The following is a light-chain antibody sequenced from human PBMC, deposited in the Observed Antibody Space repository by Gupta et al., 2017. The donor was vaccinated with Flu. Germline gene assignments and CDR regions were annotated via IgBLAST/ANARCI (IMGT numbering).Light chain of an antibody. CDR1: SGSIASNY. CDR2: VEN. CDR3: QYYDSRNHGLV. Sequence: TISCTRSSGSIASNYVQWYQQRPGSSPNTVIYVENRKPSGVPDRFSGSIDSAYNSAYPTTSGLKTEEEAEDDCQYYDSRNHGLVFGGGTKLTVL. J-gene: IGLJ2*01. V-gene: IGLV6-57*01.